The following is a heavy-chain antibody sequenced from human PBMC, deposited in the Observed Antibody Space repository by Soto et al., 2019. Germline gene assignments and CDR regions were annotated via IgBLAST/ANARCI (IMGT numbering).Heavy chain of an antibody. CDR2: ISQDGSHK. D-gene: IGHD1-26*01. V-gene: IGHV3-30*04. J-gene: IGHJ1*01. CDR1: GFTFNSFT. CDR3: ATWEERYFQD. Sequence: QVQLVESGGGVVQPGRSLRLSCAASGFTFNSFTMHWVRQAPGKGLEWVAVISQDGSHKYTADSVKGRFTISRDDPKNTLYLQMNSLRVEDTDIYYCATWEERYFQDWGQGTLVTVSS.